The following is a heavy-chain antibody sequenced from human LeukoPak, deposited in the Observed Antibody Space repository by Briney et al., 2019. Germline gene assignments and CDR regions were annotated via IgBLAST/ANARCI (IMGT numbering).Heavy chain of an antibody. CDR3: AIIAARAFDY. CDR2: IKQDGREK. Sequence: GGALRLSCAASGVTFSSYWMSWVRQAPGEGRGWVANIKQDGREKYYVDSVKGRFTISRDNAKSSLYLQMNSLRTEATALYYCAIIAARAFDYWGQGTLVTVSS. V-gene: IGHV3-7*03. J-gene: IGHJ4*02. D-gene: IGHD6-6*01. CDR1: GVTFSSYW.